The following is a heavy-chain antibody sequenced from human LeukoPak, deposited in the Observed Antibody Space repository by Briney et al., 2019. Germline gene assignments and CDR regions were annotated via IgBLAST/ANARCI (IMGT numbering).Heavy chain of an antibody. V-gene: IGHV4-38-2*01. CDR2: IYHSRST. J-gene: IGHJ4*02. CDR3: ARARRGYSYEPFDY. Sequence: SETLSLTCAVSGYSISSGYHWGWIRQPPGRGLEWIGSIYHSRSTYYNPSLKSRVTISVDTSKNQFSLRLSSVTAADTAVYYCARARRGYSYEPFDYWGQGTLVTVSS. D-gene: IGHD5-18*01. CDR1: GYSISSGYH.